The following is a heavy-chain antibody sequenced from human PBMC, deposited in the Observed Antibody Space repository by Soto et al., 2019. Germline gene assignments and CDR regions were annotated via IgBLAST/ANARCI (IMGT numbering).Heavy chain of an antibody. CDR1: GGSISSGGYY. CDR3: ARDSSSDRQADYFDI. D-gene: IGHD3-16*01. V-gene: IGHV4-31*03. J-gene: IGHJ3*02. Sequence: QVQLQESGPGLVKPSQTLSLTCTVSGGSISSGGYYWSWIRQHPGKGLEWIGYIYYSGSTYYNPYLKSRVTISEDTYKTQFSLKLSSVTAADTARHFYARDSSSDRQADYFDIWGQGTMVTVSS. CDR2: IYYSGST.